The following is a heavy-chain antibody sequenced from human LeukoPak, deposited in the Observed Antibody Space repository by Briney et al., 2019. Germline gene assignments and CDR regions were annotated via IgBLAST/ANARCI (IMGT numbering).Heavy chain of an antibody. J-gene: IGHJ5*02. D-gene: IGHD3-3*01. CDR3: VRGVGVSRFNYFDP. V-gene: IGHV3-7*02. CDR2: IMQDGSEK. Sequence: GGSLRLSCAAPGFTFASYWMTWVRQAPGKGLEWVANIMQDGSEKYYVDSVKGRFTISRDNSKNTLYLQMNSLRDDDTAVYYCVRGVGVSRFNYFDPWGQGTLVTVSS. CDR1: GFTFASYW.